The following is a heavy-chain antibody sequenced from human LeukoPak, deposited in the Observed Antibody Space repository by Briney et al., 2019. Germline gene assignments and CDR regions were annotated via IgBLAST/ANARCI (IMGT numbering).Heavy chain of an antibody. CDR3: ARGGAYDSLDAFDM. V-gene: IGHV3-11*04. CDR2: ISSSGSTI. CDR1: GFTFSDYY. Sequence: GGSLRLSCAASGFTFSDYYMSWIRQAPGKGLEWVSYISSSGSTIYYADSVKGRFTISRDTSKNTLYLQMNSLRPEDTAVYFCARGGAYDSLDAFDMWGQGTMVTVYS. J-gene: IGHJ3*02. D-gene: IGHD5-12*01.